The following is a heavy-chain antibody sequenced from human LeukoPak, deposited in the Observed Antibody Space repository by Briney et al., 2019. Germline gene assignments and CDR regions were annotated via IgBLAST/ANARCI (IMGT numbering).Heavy chain of an antibody. CDR2: ISYDGSNK. CDR1: GFTFSSYG. Sequence: GRSLRLSCAASGFTFSSYGMHWVRQAPGKGLEWVAVISYDGSNKYYADSVKGRFTISRDNSKNTLYLQMNSLRAEDTAVYYCAKVATPKAAAGPTHYWGQGTLVTVSS. D-gene: IGHD6-13*01. CDR3: AKVATPKAAAGPTHY. J-gene: IGHJ4*02. V-gene: IGHV3-30*18.